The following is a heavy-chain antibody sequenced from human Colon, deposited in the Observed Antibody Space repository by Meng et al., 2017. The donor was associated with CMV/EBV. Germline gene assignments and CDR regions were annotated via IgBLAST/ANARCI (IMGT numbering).Heavy chain of an antibody. V-gene: IGHV3-73*01. J-gene: IGHJ4*02. CDR1: GFTFNAYA. Sequence: SGFTFNAYAIHWVRQAPGGGLEWIGRIKNKAENYATAYAASVRDRFTLSRDDSQNTAYLQMNSLKTEDTAVYYYTRSSGTYSWASDYWGQGALVTVSS. CDR3: TRSSGTYSWASDY. D-gene: IGHD1-26*01. CDR2: IKNKAENYAT.